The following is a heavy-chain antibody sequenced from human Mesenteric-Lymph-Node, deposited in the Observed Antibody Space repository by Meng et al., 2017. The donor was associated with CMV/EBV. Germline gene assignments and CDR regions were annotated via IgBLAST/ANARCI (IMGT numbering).Heavy chain of an antibody. CDR1: GGTFSSYA. CDR2: IIPIFGTA. D-gene: IGHD6-6*01. CDR3: ASDLTRPGY. V-gene: IGHV1-69*05. J-gene: IGHJ4*02. Sequence: KVSCKASGGTFSSYAIRWVRQAPGQGLEWMGGIIPIFGTANYAQKFQSRVTTTTDESTSTAYMELSSLRSEDTAVYYCASDLTRPGYWGQGTLVTVSS.